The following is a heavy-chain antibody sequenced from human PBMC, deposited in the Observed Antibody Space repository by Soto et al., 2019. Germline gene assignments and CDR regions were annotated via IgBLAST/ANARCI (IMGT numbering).Heavy chain of an antibody. CDR1: GGTFSSYA. CDR2: IIPIFGTA. Sequence: SVKVSCKASGGTFSSYAISWVRQAPGQGLEWMGGIIPIFGTANYAQKFQGRVTITADESTSTAYMELSSLRAEDTAVYYCARLNGVPYYYYMDVWGKGTTVTVSS. J-gene: IGHJ6*03. CDR3: ARLNGVPYYYYMDV. V-gene: IGHV1-69*13. D-gene: IGHD2-8*01.